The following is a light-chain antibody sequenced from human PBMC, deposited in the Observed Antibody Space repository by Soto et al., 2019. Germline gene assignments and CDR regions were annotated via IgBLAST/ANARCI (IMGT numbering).Light chain of an antibody. CDR2: EVS. Sequence: QSALTQPPSASGSPRQSVTISCTGTSSDVGGYNYVSWYQQYPGKAPKLMIYEVSKGPSGVPDRFSGSKSGNTASLTVSGLQAEDEADYYCSSYAGSNTFIFGGGTKLTVL. J-gene: IGLJ2*01. CDR1: SSDVGGYNY. V-gene: IGLV2-8*01. CDR3: SSYAGSNTFI.